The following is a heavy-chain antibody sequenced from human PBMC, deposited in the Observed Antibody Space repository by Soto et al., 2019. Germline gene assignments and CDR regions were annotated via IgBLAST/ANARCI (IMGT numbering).Heavy chain of an antibody. CDR2: LTGSGAST. CDR1: GSTFGSYA. CDR3: AQDFGGRRPFHY. J-gene: IGHJ4*02. Sequence: EVQLLESGGGLVQPGGSLRISCAASGSTFGSYAMTWVRQAPGKGLEWVSALTGSGASTYYADSVRSRFIISRDNSKNTLYLQMYSLRAEDTAVYYCAQDFGGRRPFHYWGQGTLVTVSS. V-gene: IGHV3-23*01. D-gene: IGHD1-26*01.